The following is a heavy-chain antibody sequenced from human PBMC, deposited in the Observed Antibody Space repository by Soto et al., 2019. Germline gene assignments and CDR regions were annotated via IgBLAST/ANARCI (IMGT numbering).Heavy chain of an antibody. CDR3: ARGLRYCSSTSCLPGNWFDP. CDR2: MNPNSGNT. CDR1: GYTFTSYD. Sequence: ASVKVSCKASGYTFTSYDINWVRQATGQGLEWMGWMNPNSGNTGYAQKFQGRVTMTRNTSISTAYMELGSLRSEDTAVYYCARGLRYCSSTSCLPGNWFDPWGQGTLVTVSS. D-gene: IGHD2-2*01. V-gene: IGHV1-8*01. J-gene: IGHJ5*02.